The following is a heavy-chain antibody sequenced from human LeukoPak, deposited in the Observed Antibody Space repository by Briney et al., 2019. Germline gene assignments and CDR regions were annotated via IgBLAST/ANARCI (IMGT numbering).Heavy chain of an antibody. CDR3: AKSPKTGFLFDY. CDR2: IYGGVNT. Sequence: GGSLRLSCAVSGLTVSSNYRIWVGQAPRKGLDWVSVIYGGVNTVYADSVQGRFTISRDNSKNTLYLQMSSLRAEDTAVYYCAKSPKTGFLFDYWGKGTLVTVSS. CDR1: GLTVSSNY. V-gene: IGHV3-66*01. J-gene: IGHJ4*02. D-gene: IGHD1-1*01.